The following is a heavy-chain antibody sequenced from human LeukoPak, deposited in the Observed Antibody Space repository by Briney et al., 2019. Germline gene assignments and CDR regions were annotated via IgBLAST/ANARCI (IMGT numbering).Heavy chain of an antibody. CDR2: ITTSSSTM. D-gene: IGHD5-24*01. Sequence: PGGSLRLSCAASGFTFSGSAMHWVRQAPGKGLEWLSYITTSSSTMYYADSVKGRFTISRDNAKKSLYLQLNSLRAEDTAVYYCARDGQLSWRLQSYYYMDVWGKGTTVTVSS. CDR1: GFTFSGSA. V-gene: IGHV3-48*01. J-gene: IGHJ6*03. CDR3: ARDGQLSWRLQSYYYMDV.